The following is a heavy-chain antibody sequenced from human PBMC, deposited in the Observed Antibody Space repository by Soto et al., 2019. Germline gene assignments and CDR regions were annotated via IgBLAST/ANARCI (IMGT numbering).Heavy chain of an antibody. CDR2: ISGDGGNK. Sequence: PGGSLRLSCTASGLTFSSYAVHWVRQAPGKGLEWVSVISGDGGNKYFAESVRGRFLISRDNSKNTVYLQMNSLRHEDTAVYFCARRLTSTVSALGYWGQATLGTVCS. CDR1: GLTFSSYA. V-gene: IGHV3-30-3*01. D-gene: IGHD6-19*01. CDR3: ARRLTSTVSALGY. J-gene: IGHJ4*02.